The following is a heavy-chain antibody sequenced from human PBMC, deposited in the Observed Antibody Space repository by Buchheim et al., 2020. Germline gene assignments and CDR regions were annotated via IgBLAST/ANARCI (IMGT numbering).Heavy chain of an antibody. CDR2: INEDGSET. V-gene: IGHV3-7*01. D-gene: IGHD1-26*01. J-gene: IGHJ4*02. Sequence: EVQLVESGGGLVQPGGSLRLSCATSGFTFSSYWMSWVRQAPGKGLEWVANINEDGSETYYVDSVKGRFTVSRDNAEKSLYLQRNSLGAEDTSLYYCAKALGALNGLDYWGQGTL. CDR3: AKALGALNGLDY. CDR1: GFTFSSYW.